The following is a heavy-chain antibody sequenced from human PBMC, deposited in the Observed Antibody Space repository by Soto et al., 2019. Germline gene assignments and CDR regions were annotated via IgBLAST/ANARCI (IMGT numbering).Heavy chain of an antibody. J-gene: IGHJ5*02. CDR1: GYTFTSYD. V-gene: IGHV1-8*01. CDR3: ARERSAAGTGGFDP. Sequence: QVQLVQSGAEVKKPGASVKVSCKASGYTFTSYDINWVRQATGQGLEWMGWMNPNSGNTGYAQKFQGRVTMTRNTSISTAYMELSSLRSEDTDVYYCARERSAAGTGGFDPWGQGTLVTVSS. D-gene: IGHD6-13*01. CDR2: MNPNSGNT.